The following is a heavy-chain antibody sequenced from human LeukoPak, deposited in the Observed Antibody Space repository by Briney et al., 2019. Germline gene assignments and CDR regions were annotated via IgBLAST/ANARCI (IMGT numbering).Heavy chain of an antibody. CDR3: ARDKSPRAYYGSGNGDY. D-gene: IGHD3-10*01. CDR1: GFTFSSYS. Sequence: PGGSLRLSCAASGFTFSSYSMNWVRQAPGKGLEWVSSISSGSSYIYYADSVKGRFTISRDNAKNSLYLQMNSLRAEDTAVYYCARDKSPRAYYGSGNGDYWGQGTLVTVSS. CDR2: ISSGSSYI. J-gene: IGHJ4*02. V-gene: IGHV3-21*01.